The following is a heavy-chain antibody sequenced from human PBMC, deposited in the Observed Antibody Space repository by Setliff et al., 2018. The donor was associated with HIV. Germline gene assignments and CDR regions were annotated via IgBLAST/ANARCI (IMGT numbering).Heavy chain of an antibody. V-gene: IGHV1-8*01. CDR3: ARGFYSWNL. J-gene: IGHJ5*02. D-gene: IGHD1-20*01. CDR2: MHPGSGNT. Sequence: ASVKVSCKASGYTFTTHDNTHDINWVRQAPGQGFEWMGWMHPGSGNTGFAAKFQGRVTMTRDTSTQTAYMELTSLTFHDTAVYYCARGFYSWNLWGQGTLVTVSS. CDR1: GYTFTTHD.